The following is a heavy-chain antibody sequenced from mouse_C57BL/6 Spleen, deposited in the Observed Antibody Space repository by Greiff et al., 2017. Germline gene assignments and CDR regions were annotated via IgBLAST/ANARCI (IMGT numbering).Heavy chain of an antibody. V-gene: IGHV7-3*01. CDR2: IRNKANGYTT. CDR1: GFTFTDYY. Sequence: VQLKESGGGLVQPGGSLSLSCAASGFTFTDYYMSWVRQPPGKALEWLGFIRNKANGYTTEYSASVKGRFTISRDNSQSILYLQMNALRAEDSATYYCARYGSNFPFDYWGQGTTLTVSS. CDR3: ARYGSNFPFDY. J-gene: IGHJ2*01. D-gene: IGHD2-5*01.